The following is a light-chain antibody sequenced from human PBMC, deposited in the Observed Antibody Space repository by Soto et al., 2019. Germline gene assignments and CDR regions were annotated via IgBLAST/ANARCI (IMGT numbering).Light chain of an antibody. V-gene: IGKV3-15*01. J-gene: IGKJ1*01. CDR3: QQYNRWPQT. CDR1: RGVXGS. CDR2: GAS. Sequence: IGVTQSSATRPGCPAESATRSCRASRGVXGSLCWYQQKPGQAPRVLXYGASTRATGIPARFSGSGSGTAFTPTISSLQSEYCAVYYCQQYNRWPQTFGQGTKVDIK.